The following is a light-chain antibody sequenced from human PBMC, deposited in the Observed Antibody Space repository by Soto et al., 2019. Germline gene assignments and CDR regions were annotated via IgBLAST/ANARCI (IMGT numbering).Light chain of an antibody. CDR2: SAS. CDR1: KDISSS. V-gene: IGKV1D-12*01. CDR3: QQADSFPWT. Sequence: RVTQSPASFSSSVCERFTITCQTSKDISSSVAWYQQKPGKAPNLLIFSASALHRGVPPRFSGSGSGTAFTLTVSSLQPEDFAIYYCQQADSFPWTFGQGTKVDI. J-gene: IGKJ1*01.